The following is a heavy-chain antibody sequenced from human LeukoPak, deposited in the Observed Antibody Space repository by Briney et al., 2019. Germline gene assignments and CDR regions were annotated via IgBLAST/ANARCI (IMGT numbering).Heavy chain of an antibody. CDR3: ARDQWELRAFDY. Sequence: GGSLRLSCAASGFTFSSYGMHWVRQAPGKRLEWVAVIWYDGSNKYYADSVKGRFTISRDNSKNTLYLQMNSLRAEDTAVYYCARDQWELRAFDYWGQGTLVTVSS. V-gene: IGHV3-33*01. J-gene: IGHJ4*02. D-gene: IGHD1-26*01. CDR1: GFTFSSYG. CDR2: IWYDGSNK.